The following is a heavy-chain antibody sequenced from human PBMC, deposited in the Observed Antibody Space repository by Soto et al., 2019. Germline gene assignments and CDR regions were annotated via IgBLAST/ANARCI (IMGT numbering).Heavy chain of an antibody. J-gene: IGHJ4*02. V-gene: IGHV3-30-3*01. Sequence: QVQLVESGGGVVQPGRSLRLSCAASGFTFSSYAMHWVRQAPGKGLEWVAVISYDGSNKYYADSVKGRFTISRDNSKNTLYLQMNSLRAEDTAVYYCARERSSGWGCSDYWGQGTLVTVSS. CDR3: ARERSSGWGCSDY. D-gene: IGHD6-19*01. CDR1: GFTFSSYA. CDR2: ISYDGSNK.